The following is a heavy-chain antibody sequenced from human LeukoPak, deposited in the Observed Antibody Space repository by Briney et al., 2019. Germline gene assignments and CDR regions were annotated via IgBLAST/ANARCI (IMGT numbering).Heavy chain of an antibody. V-gene: IGHV4-39*01. CDR3: ERISAVAVFGY. CDR1: GGSISSSSYY. D-gene: IGHD6-19*01. CDR2: IYYSGST. J-gene: IGHJ4*02. Sequence: PSETLSLTCTVSGGSISSSSYYWGWIRQPPGKGLEWIGSIYYSGSTYYNPSLKSRVTISVDTSKNQFSLKLSSVTAADTAVYYCERISAVAVFGYWGQGTLVTVSS.